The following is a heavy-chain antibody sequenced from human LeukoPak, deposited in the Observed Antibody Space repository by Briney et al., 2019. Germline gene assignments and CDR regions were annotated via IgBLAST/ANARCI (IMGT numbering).Heavy chain of an antibody. CDR1: GYTFTGYY. D-gene: IGHD3-16*02. V-gene: IGHV1-2*02. J-gene: IGHJ4*02. Sequence: GALVKVSCKASGYTFTGYYMHWVRQAPGQGLEWMGWINPNSGGTNYAQKFQGRVTMTRDTSISTAYMELSRLRSDDTAVYYCARDSSRGNHVWGSYRLDYWGQGTLVTVSS. CDR2: INPNSGGT. CDR3: ARDSSRGNHVWGSYRLDY.